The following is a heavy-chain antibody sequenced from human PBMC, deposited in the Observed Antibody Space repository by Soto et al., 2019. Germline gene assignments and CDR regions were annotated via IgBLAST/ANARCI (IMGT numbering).Heavy chain of an antibody. CDR3: AKGTILDWYFDL. Sequence: QVQLVESGGGVVQPGRSLRLSCAASGFTFSSYGMHWVRQAPGKGLEWVAVISYDGSNKYYADSVKGRFTISRDNSKNMLYLQMNSLRAEDTAVYYCAKGTILDWYFDLWGRGTLVTVSS. CDR1: GFTFSSYG. V-gene: IGHV3-30*18. D-gene: IGHD3-3*01. J-gene: IGHJ2*01. CDR2: ISYDGSNK.